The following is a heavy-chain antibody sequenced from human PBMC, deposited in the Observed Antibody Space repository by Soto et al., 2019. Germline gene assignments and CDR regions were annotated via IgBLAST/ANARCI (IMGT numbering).Heavy chain of an antibody. V-gene: IGHV2-26*01. J-gene: IGHJ5*02. D-gene: IGHD2-15*01. Sequence: QVTLKESGPVLVNPTETLTLTCTVSGFSLSNAGMGVSWIRQPPGKALEWLAHIFSNDARTFSTSLKNRLTISKVTFNSQGVLIMTNMDPVDTATYYCAQTEDGGRSRTPAGWFDAWGQGTLVTVSS. CDR1: GFSLSNAGMG. CDR2: IFSNDAR. CDR3: AQTEDGGRSRTPAGWFDA.